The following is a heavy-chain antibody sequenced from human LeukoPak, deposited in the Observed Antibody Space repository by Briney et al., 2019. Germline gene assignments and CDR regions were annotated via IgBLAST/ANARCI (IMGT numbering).Heavy chain of an antibody. CDR2: INHSGST. D-gene: IGHD6-19*01. CDR1: GGSFSGYY. J-gene: IGHJ4*02. Sequence: PSETLSLTCAVYGGSFSGYYWSWIRQPPGEGLEWIGEINHSGSTNYNPSLKSRVTISVDTSKNQFSLKLSSVTAADTAVYYCARGVLDDSSGWYFDYWGQGTLVTVSS. CDR3: ARGVLDDSSGWYFDY. V-gene: IGHV4-34*01.